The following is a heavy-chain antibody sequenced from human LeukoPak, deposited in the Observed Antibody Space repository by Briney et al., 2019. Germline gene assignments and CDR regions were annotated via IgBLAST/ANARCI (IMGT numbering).Heavy chain of an antibody. CDR3: ARAVGPFDY. D-gene: IGHD3-16*01. J-gene: IGHJ4*02. V-gene: IGHV3-33*01. Sequence: GGSLRLSCATSGFTFSTYGIHWVRQAPGKGLEWVAAIWPDGSYKYYADSVMGRFTISRDNSKNTVYLQMNTLRDEDTAVYYCARAVGPFDYWGQGTLVTVSS. CDR2: IWPDGSYK. CDR1: GFTFSTYG.